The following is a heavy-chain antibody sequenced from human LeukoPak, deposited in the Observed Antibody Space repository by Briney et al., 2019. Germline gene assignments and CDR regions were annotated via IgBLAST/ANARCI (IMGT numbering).Heavy chain of an antibody. J-gene: IGHJ6*03. Sequence: GGSLRLSCAASGFTFSNYGMSWVRQAPGKGLEWVSAISGSGDSTYYADSVTGRFTISRDNSKNTLYLQMNSLRAEDTAVYYCARGRKVPSYCYYYMEVWGKGTTVTVSS. CDR1: GFTFSNYG. D-gene: IGHD4/OR15-4a*01. CDR2: ISGSGDST. V-gene: IGHV3-23*01. CDR3: ARGRKVPSYCYYYMEV.